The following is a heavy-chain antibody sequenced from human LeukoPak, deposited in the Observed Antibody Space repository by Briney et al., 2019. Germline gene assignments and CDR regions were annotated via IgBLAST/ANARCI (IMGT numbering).Heavy chain of an antibody. D-gene: IGHD3-16*02. V-gene: IGHV3-23*01. CDR1: GFTFSSYA. CDR2: ISGSGGST. Sequence: GGSLRLSCAASGFTFSSYAMSWVRQAPGKGLEWVSAISGSGGSTYYADSVKGRFTISRDNSKNTLYLQMNSLRAEDTAVYYCATLLGRGYTSDYWGQGTLVTVSS. J-gene: IGHJ4*02. CDR3: ATLLGRGYTSDY.